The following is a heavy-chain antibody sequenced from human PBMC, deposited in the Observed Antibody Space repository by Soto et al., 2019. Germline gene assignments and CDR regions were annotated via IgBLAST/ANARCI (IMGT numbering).Heavy chain of an antibody. CDR1: GGSIRSGSYY. V-gene: IGHV4-31*03. Sequence: QVQLQESGPGLVKPSQTLSLTCTVSGGSIRSGSYYWSWIRQHPGKGLEWIGYIYYSGSTYYKPSLKSRVPISVDTSQNHFSLRLSSVTAADTAVYYCARAARGFGELVSTLFGCWGQGTLVTVSS. D-gene: IGHD3-10*01. J-gene: IGHJ4*02. CDR3: ARAARGFGELVSTLFGC. CDR2: IYYSGST.